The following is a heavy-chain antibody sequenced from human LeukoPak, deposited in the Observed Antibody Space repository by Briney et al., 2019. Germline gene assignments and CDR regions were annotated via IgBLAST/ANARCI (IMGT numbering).Heavy chain of an antibody. D-gene: IGHD2-21*02. Sequence: PSENLSLTCIVSHGSISGTPYYWGWFRQSPGKGPEWIGNIHYGGTVYYNPSLKSSVTISVDPSKNQFSLNLYSVTAADTALYFCARVTRYDASRDYWYMDVWGKGTTVTVSS. CDR2: IHYGGTV. V-gene: IGHV4-39*07. J-gene: IGHJ6*03. CDR3: ARVTRYDASRDYWYMDV. CDR1: HGSISGTPYY.